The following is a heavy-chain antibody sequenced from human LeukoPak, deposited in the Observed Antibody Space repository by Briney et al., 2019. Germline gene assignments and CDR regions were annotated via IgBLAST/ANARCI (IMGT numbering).Heavy chain of an antibody. CDR2: INPSGGST. V-gene: IGHV1-46*01. D-gene: IGHD3-16*01. Sequence: GASVKVSCKASGYTFTSYYMHWVRQAPGQGLEWMGIINPSGGSTSYAQRFQGRVTMTGDTSTSTVYMELSSLRSEDTAVYYCARVRSQFERYFDYWGQGTLVTVSS. CDR3: ARVRSQFERYFDY. CDR1: GYTFTSYY. J-gene: IGHJ4*02.